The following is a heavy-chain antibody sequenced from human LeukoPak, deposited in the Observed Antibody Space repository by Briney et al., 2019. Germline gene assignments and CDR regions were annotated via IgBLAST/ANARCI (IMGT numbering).Heavy chain of an antibody. CDR3: AKFHATWYGDT. J-gene: IGHJ4*02. Sequence: GESLKISCQGSGYHFATYWIVWVRQMPGKGLELMGIIYPGNSHTRYSPSFQGQVTISADTSISTAYLHWSSLQSSDTAMYYCAKFHATWYGDTWGQGTLVTVSS. D-gene: IGHD6-13*01. V-gene: IGHV5-51*01. CDR1: GYHFATYW. CDR2: IYPGNSHT.